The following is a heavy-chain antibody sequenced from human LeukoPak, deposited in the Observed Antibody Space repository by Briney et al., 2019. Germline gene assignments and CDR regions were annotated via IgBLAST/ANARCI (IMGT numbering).Heavy chain of an antibody. D-gene: IGHD6-13*01. CDR3: ARDLVIAAAGTKYFDY. CDR2: ISYDGSNK. Sequence: GGSLGLSCAASGFTFSSYAMHWVRQAPGKGLEWVAVISYDGSNKYYADSVKGRFTISRDNSKNTLYPQMNSLRAEDTAVYYCARDLVIAAAGTKYFDYWGQGTLVTVSS. J-gene: IGHJ4*02. CDR1: GFTFSSYA. V-gene: IGHV3-30*01.